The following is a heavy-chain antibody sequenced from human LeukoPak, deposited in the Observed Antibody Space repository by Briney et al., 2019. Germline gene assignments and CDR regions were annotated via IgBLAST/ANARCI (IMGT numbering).Heavy chain of an antibody. D-gene: IGHD5-12*01. V-gene: IGHV3-21*01. CDR2: ISSISSYP. J-gene: IGHJ4*02. CDR3: ARGTTGGYSPSH. Sequence: PGGFLRLSCAASGFTFSSYSMNWVRQAPGKGLEWVSYISSISSYPYPADSVKGRFTISRDNAKNSLYLQMNSLRAEDTAVYFCARGTTGGYSPSHWGQGTLVTVSS. CDR1: GFTFSSYS.